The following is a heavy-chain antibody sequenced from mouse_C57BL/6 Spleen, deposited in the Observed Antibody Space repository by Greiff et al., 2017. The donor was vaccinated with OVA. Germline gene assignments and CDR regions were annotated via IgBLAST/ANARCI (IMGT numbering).Heavy chain of an antibody. CDR1: GFTFSSYA. Sequence: EVKLEESGGGLVKPGGSLKLSCAASGFTFSSYAMSWVRQTPEQRLEWVATISDGGSYTYYPDNVKGRFTISRDNAKNNLYLQMSHLKSEDTAMYYCAREYYSNSDWYFDVWGTGTTVTVSS. CDR3: AREYYSNSDWYFDV. CDR2: ISDGGSYT. D-gene: IGHD2-5*01. J-gene: IGHJ1*03. V-gene: IGHV5-4*01.